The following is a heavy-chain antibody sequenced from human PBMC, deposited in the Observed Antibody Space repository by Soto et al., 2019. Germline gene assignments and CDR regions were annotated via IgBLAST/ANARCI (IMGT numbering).Heavy chain of an antibody. CDR1: GFIFSLYE. D-gene: IGHD3-22*01. CDR3: ARDIDYYDSSGYQDY. J-gene: IGHJ4*02. Sequence: GGSLRLSCAASGFIFSLYEMNWVRQAPGKGPEWVSYINTRGNTIHYADSVKGRFTVSRDNAENSLYLQMNSLRAEDTAVYYCARDIDYYDSSGYQDYWGQGTLVTVSS. CDR2: INTRGNTI. V-gene: IGHV3-48*03.